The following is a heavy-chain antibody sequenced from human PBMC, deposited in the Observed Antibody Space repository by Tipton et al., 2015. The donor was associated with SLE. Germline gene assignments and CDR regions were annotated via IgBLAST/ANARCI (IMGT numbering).Heavy chain of an antibody. Sequence: LRLSCAVSNSPLSSIYYWGWIRQPPGKGLEWIGSIYYTGTTTYYNSFLKSRVTMSVDTSKNQFSLRLTSVIAADTAVYYCARLHGYSYGLNWFDPWGQGTLISVSS. CDR2: IYYTGTTT. D-gene: IGHD5-18*01. CDR1: NSPLSSIYY. CDR3: ARLHGYSYGLNWFDP. J-gene: IGHJ5*02. V-gene: IGHV4-38-2*01.